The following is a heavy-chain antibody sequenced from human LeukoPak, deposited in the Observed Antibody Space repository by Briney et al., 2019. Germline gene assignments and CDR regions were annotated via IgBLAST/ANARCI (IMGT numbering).Heavy chain of an antibody. Sequence: ASVKVSCKASGYTFTGYYMHWVRQAPGQGLEWMGWINPNSGGTNYAQKFQERVTITRDMSTSTAYMELSSLRSEDTAVYYCAATYDYVWGSYRYPLDYWGQGTLVTVSS. D-gene: IGHD3-16*02. J-gene: IGHJ4*02. V-gene: IGHV1-2*02. CDR2: INPNSGGT. CDR3: AATYDYVWGSYRYPLDY. CDR1: GYTFTGYY.